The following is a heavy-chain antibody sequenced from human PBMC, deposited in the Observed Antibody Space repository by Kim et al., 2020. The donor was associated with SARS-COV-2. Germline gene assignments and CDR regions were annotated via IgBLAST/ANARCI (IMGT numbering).Heavy chain of an antibody. D-gene: IGHD3-10*01. CDR1: GGSFSGYY. CDR2: INHSGST. CDR3: ARDYYGSGSYYTGYYGMDV. Sequence: SETLSLTCAVYGGSFSGYYWSWIRQPPGKGLEWIGEINHSGSTNYNPSLKSRVTISVDTSKNQFSLKLSSVTAADTAVYYCARDYYGSGSYYTGYYGMDV. V-gene: IGHV4-34*01. J-gene: IGHJ6*01.